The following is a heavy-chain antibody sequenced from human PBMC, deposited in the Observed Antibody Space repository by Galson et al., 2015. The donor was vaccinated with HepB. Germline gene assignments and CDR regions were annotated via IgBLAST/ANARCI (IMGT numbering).Heavy chain of an antibody. J-gene: IGHJ3*02. CDR1: GFTFSDYY. V-gene: IGHV3-11*04. CDR3: AREGGSGALDI. CDR2: ISSSGGSR. Sequence: SLRLSCAAAGFTFSDYYMSWIRQAPGKGLEWVSYISSSGGSRYADSVKGRFTISRDNAKNTLYVQMNSLRAEDTAVYYCAREGGSGALDIWGQGTMVTVSS. D-gene: IGHD3-10*01.